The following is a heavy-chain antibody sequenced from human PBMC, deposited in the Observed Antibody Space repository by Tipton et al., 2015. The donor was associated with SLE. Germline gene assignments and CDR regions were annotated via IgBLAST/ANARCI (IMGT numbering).Heavy chain of an antibody. CDR3: ASLERYSGYDWHFDY. CDR2: SYIGGGGT. J-gene: IGHJ4*02. Sequence: QLVQSGGGLVQPGGSLRLSCAASAFSVSAYHMTWVRQAPGEGLEWVAVSYIGGGGTAYADSVKGRFTISRDSSENTLFLQMNSLRAEDTAVYYCASLERYSGYDWHFDYWGQGTLVTVSS. D-gene: IGHD5-12*01. V-gene: IGHV3-53*04. CDR1: AFSVSAYH.